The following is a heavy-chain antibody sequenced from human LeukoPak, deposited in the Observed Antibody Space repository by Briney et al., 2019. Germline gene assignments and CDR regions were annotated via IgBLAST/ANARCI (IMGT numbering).Heavy chain of an antibody. CDR2: IHYRGST. CDR1: GGSISSYY. V-gene: IGHV4-59*08. J-gene: IGHJ3*01. Sequence: SETLSLTCTVSGGSISSYYWSWIRQPPGKALEWIGNIHYRGSTNYTPSFKSRVTMSVDTSKTQFSLRLTSVTAADTAMYFCARLKLHYYGSGSYAFDVWGQGKMVAVSS. CDR3: ARLKLHYYGSGSYAFDV. D-gene: IGHD3-10*01.